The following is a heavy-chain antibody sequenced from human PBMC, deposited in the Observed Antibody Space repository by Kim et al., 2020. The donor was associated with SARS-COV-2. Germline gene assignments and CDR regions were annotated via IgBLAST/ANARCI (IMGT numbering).Heavy chain of an antibody. CDR3: AKSPPHQVATTYDY. D-gene: IGHD5-12*01. CDR1: RFTFSSYA. CDR2: ISGSGDST. J-gene: IGHJ4*02. Sequence: GGSLRLSCGASRFTFSSYAMSWVRQAPGKGLEWVSAISGSGDSTYYADSVRGRFTISRDNSKNTLYLQMNSLRAEDTAIYYCAKSPPHQVATTYDYWGQGTLVTVSS. V-gene: IGHV3-23*01.